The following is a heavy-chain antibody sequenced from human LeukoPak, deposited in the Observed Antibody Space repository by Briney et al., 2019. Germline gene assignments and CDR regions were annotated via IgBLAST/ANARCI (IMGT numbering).Heavy chain of an antibody. CDR1: GFTFSSYS. Sequence: GGSLRLSCAVSGFTFSSYSMNWVRQAPGKGLEWVSFISTSSSYIYYADSVKGRFTISRDNAKNSLYLQMNSLRAEDTAVYYCARDLRSSGYYAFDYWGQGTLVTVSS. V-gene: IGHV3-21*01. D-gene: IGHD3-22*01. CDR3: ARDLRSSGYYAFDY. CDR2: ISTSSSYI. J-gene: IGHJ4*02.